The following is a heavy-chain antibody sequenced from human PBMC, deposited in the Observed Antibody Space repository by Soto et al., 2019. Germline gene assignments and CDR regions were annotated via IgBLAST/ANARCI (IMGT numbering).Heavy chain of an antibody. Sequence: QVQLQESGPRLVKPSETLSLTCTVSGGSISSYYWSWIRQPPGKGLEWIGYIYYSGSTNYNPSLTSRVPISIDTSKNQFARKLSSVTAADTAVDYCARHPRYLDWLFGYFDYWGQGTLVTVSS. D-gene: IGHD3-9*01. V-gene: IGHV4-59*08. J-gene: IGHJ4*02. CDR2: IYYSGST. CDR3: ARHPRYLDWLFGYFDY. CDR1: GGSISSYY.